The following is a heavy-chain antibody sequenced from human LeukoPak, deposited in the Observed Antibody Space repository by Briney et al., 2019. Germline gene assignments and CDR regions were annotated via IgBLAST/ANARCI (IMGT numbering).Heavy chain of an antibody. CDR3: TTDQGARYFDWLFLRQWNAFDI. V-gene: IGHV3-15*01. Sequence: GGSLRLSCAASGFTFSNAWMSWVRQAPGKGLEWVGRIKSKTDGGTTDYAAPVKGRFTISRDDSKNTLYLQMNSLKTEDTAVYYCTTDQGARYFDWLFLRQWNAFDIWGQGTMVTVSS. D-gene: IGHD3-9*01. CDR2: IKSKTDGGTT. J-gene: IGHJ3*02. CDR1: GFTFSNAW.